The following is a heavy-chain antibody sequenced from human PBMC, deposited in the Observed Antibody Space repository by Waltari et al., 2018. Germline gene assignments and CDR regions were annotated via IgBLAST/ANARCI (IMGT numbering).Heavy chain of an antibody. CDR2: INPHSGNT. Sequence: QVQLVQSGAEVKKPGASVKVSCKASGYTFTSYDINWVRQATGQGLEWMGWINPHSGNTGYAHTFQGRVTITRNTSISTAYMELSSLRSEDTAVYYCAIANYYDSSGYLDAFDIWGQGTMVTVSS. V-gene: IGHV1-8*03. D-gene: IGHD3-22*01. CDR1: GYTFTSYD. CDR3: AIANYYDSSGYLDAFDI. J-gene: IGHJ3*02.